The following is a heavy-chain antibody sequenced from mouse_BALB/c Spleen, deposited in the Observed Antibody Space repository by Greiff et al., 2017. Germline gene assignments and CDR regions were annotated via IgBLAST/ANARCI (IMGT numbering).Heavy chain of an antibody. J-gene: IGHJ4*01. D-gene: IGHD4-1*02. Sequence: EVNVVESGGGLVQPGGSRKLSCAASGFTFSSFGMHWVRQAPEKGLEWVAYISSGSSTIYYADTVKGRFTISRDNPKNTLFLQMTSLRSEDTAMYYCARSTGTKAMDYWGQGTSVTVSS. CDR1: GFTFSSFG. CDR2: ISSGSSTI. CDR3: ARSTGTKAMDY. V-gene: IGHV5-17*02.